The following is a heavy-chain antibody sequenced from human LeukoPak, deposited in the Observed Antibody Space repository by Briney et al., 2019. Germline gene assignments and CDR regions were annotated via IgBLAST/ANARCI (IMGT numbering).Heavy chain of an antibody. CDR3: ARDGYSSSDY. J-gene: IGHJ4*02. Sequence: SQTLSLTCTVSGGSISSGGYYWSWIRQPPGKGLEWIGYIYHSGSTYYNPSLKSRVTISVDRSKNQFSLKLSSVTAADTTVYYCARDGYSSSDYWGQGTLVTVSS. CDR2: IYHSGST. V-gene: IGHV4-30-2*01. CDR1: GGSISSGGYY. D-gene: IGHD6-13*01.